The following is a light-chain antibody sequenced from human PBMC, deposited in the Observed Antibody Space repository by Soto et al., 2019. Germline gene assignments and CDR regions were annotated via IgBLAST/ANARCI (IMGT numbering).Light chain of an antibody. CDR2: TAS. CDR1: QTINKY. V-gene: IGKV1-5*03. J-gene: IGKJ5*01. Sequence: IPMPQSPSTLSASVGDRSTITCRASQTINKYLAWYQQKPGKAPNLLIYTASTLKSGVPSRFSGSGSGTDFTLTISSLEPEDFAVYFCQQRSDWPPTFGQGTRLEIK. CDR3: QQRSDWPPT.